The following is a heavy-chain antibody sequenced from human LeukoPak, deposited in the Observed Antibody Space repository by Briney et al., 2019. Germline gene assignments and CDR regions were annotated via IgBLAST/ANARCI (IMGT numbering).Heavy chain of an antibody. D-gene: IGHD4-11*01. V-gene: IGHV4-31*03. CDR2: IYYSENT. CDR3: ASLHPFDY. Sequence: SENLSLTCTVSGGSISSGGYYWSWIRQHSGKGLEWIGYIYYSENTYYNPSLKSRVIISVDTSKNQFSLKLSSVTAADTAVYYCASLHPFDYWGQGTLVTVSS. J-gene: IGHJ4*02. CDR1: GGSISSGGYY.